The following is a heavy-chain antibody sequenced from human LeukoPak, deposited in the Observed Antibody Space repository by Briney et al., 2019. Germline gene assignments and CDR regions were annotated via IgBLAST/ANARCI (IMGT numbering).Heavy chain of an antibody. CDR1: GGSISSYY. J-gene: IGHJ3*02. D-gene: IGHD3-22*01. CDR2: IYYSGST. V-gene: IGHV4-59*01. CDR3: ARGTYYDSSGYFNDAFDI. Sequence: SETLSLTCTVSGGSISSYYWSWIRQPPGKGLEWIGYIYYSGSTNYNPSLKSRVTISVDTSKNQFSLKLGSVTAADTAVYYCARGTYYDSSGYFNDAFDIWGQGTMVTVSS.